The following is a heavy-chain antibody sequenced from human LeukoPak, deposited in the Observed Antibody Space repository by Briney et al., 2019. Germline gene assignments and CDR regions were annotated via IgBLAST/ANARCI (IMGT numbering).Heavy chain of an antibody. V-gene: IGHV3-23*01. Sequence: GGSLRLSCAASGFTFSSYAMSWVRQAPGKGLEWVPAISGSGGSTYYADSVKGRFTISRDNSKNTLYLQMNSLRAEDTAVYYCAKGRFIVVVPAARGGDYVFDYWGQGTLVTVSS. CDR2: ISGSGGST. CDR1: GFTFSSYA. J-gene: IGHJ4*02. CDR3: AKGRFIVVVPAARGGDYVFDY. D-gene: IGHD2-2*01.